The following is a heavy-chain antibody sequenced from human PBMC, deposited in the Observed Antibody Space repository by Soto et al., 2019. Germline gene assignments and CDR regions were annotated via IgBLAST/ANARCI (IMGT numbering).Heavy chain of an antibody. D-gene: IGHD2-15*01. Sequence: ASVKVSCKASGYTFAGYGISWVRQAPGQGLEWMGWISASNGKTNYGQKLQGRVTMTTDTYTSTAYMELRSLRSDDTAVYYCARDDCSGGSCYLDYWGQGTLVTVSS. V-gene: IGHV1-18*01. CDR1: GYTFAGYG. CDR3: ARDDCSGGSCYLDY. CDR2: ISASNGKT. J-gene: IGHJ4*02.